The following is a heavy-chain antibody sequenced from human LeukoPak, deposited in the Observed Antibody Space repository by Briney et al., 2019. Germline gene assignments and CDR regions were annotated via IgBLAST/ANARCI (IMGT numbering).Heavy chain of an antibody. CDR1: GGSISSSSYY. J-gene: IGHJ4*02. CDR2: IYYSGST. D-gene: IGHD5-24*01. CDR3: ARWEMATTSFDY. Sequence: SETLSLTCTVSGGSISSSSYYCGWIRQPPGKGLEWVGSIYYSGSTYYNPSLKSRVTISVDTSKNQFSLKLSSVTAADTAVYYCARWEMATTSFDYWGQGTLVTVSS. V-gene: IGHV4-39*01.